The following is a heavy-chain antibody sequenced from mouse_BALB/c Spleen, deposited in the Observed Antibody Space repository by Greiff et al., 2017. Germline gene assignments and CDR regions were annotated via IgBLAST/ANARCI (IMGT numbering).Heavy chain of an antibody. Sequence: DVKLVESGGGLVQPGGSLKLSCAASGFTFSSYTMSWVRQTPEKRLEWVAYISNGGGSTYYPDTVKGRFTISRDNAKNTLYLQMSSLKSEDTAMYYCARHGSNYYAMDYWGQGTSVTVSS. V-gene: IGHV5-12-2*01. J-gene: IGHJ4*01. CDR1: GFTFSSYT. CDR2: ISNGGGST. D-gene: IGHD2-5*01. CDR3: ARHGSNYYAMDY.